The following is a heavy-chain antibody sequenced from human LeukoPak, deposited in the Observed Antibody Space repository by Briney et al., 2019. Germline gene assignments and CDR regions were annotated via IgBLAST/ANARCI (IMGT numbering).Heavy chain of an antibody. V-gene: IGHV4-30-4*01. CDR1: GGTISSGDYY. D-gene: IGHD2-15*01. CDR2: IYYSGST. J-gene: IGHJ4*02. CDR3: ARAGAARAGYYFDY. Sequence: PSQTLSLTCTVSGGTISSGDYYWSWIRQPPGKGLEWIGYIYYSGSTYYNPSLKSRVTISVGTSKNQFSLKLSSVTAADTAVYYCARAGAARAGYYFDYWDQGTLVTVSS.